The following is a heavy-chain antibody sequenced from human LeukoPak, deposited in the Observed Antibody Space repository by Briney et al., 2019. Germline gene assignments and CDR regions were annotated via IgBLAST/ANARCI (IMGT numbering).Heavy chain of an antibody. Sequence: SVKVSCKASGGTFSSYAISWVRQAPGQGLEWMGRIIPILGIANYAQKFQGRVTITADKSTSTAYMELSSLRSEDTAVYYCARAGGCSSTSCYGLASNRFDPWGQGTLVTVSS. J-gene: IGHJ5*02. D-gene: IGHD2-2*01. CDR3: ARAGGCSSTSCYGLASNRFDP. CDR2: IIPILGIA. CDR1: GGTFSSYA. V-gene: IGHV1-69*04.